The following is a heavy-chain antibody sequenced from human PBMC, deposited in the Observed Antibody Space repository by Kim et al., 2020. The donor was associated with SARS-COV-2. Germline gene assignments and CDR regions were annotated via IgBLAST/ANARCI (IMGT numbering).Heavy chain of an antibody. V-gene: IGHV3-23*01. J-gene: IGHJ4*02. CDR2: ISGSGGST. Sequence: GGSLRLSCAASGFTFSSYAMSWVRQAPGKGLEWVSAISGSGGSTYYADSVKGRFTISRDNSKNTLYLQMNSLRAEDTAVYYCAKDPSGSYYAEGLWVDYWGQGTLVTVSS. CDR3: AKDPSGSYYAEGLWVDY. CDR1: GFTFSSYA. D-gene: IGHD1-26*01.